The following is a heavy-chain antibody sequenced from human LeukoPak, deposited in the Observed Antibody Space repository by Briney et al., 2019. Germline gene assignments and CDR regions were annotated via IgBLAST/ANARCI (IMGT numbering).Heavy chain of an antibody. CDR2: IYTSGST. J-gene: IGHJ4*02. Sequence: SETLSLTCTVSSSPISSYYWSWLRQPPGKGLEWIRYIYTSGSTNYNPSLKSRVTISVDTSKNQFSLKLSSVTAADTAVYYCAGHVRERGYSYGYDYWGQGTLVTVSS. CDR3: AGHVRERGYSYGYDY. CDR1: SSPISSYY. V-gene: IGHV4-4*09. D-gene: IGHD5-18*01.